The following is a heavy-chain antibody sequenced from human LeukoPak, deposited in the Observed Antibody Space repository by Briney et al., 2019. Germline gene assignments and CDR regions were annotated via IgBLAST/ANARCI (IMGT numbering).Heavy chain of an antibody. CDR2: IYYSGST. V-gene: IGHV4-59*01. Sequence: SGTLSLTCTVSGGSISSYYWSWIRQPPGKGLEWIGYIYYSGSTNYNPSLKSRVTISVDTSKNQFSLKLSSVTAADTAVYYCARVAYYDILTGYSQNWFDPWGQGTLVTVSS. CDR3: ARVAYYDILTGYSQNWFDP. J-gene: IGHJ5*02. D-gene: IGHD3-9*01. CDR1: GGSISSYY.